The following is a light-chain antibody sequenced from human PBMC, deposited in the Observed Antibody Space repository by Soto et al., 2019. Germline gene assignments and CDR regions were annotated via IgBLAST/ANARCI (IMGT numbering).Light chain of an antibody. CDR1: QSVSSSY. J-gene: IGKJ1*01. CDR2: VAS. CDR3: QQFGSSSWT. Sequence: ESVLTQSPGTLSLSPGEKATLSCRASQSVSSSYLAWYQQKPGQAPRLLIYVASSRATGIPDRFSGSGSGTDFTLTVSRLEPEDFAVYYCQQFGSSSWTFGQGTKVEIK. V-gene: IGKV3-20*01.